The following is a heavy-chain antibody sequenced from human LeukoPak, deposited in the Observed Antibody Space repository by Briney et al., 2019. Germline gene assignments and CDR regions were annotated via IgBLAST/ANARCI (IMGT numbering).Heavy chain of an antibody. J-gene: IGHJ4*02. D-gene: IGHD1-26*01. CDR2: ISGYNGST. Sequence: GASVKVSCKASGYTFSSFGITWVRQAPGQGLEWMGWISGYNGSTKYPQKLQGRVTMTTDTATTTADTNTAYMELRSLRSDDTAVYFCARDASGSFRSLDFWGQGTLVTVSS. CDR3: ARDASGSFRSLDF. CDR1: GYTFSSFG. V-gene: IGHV1-18*01.